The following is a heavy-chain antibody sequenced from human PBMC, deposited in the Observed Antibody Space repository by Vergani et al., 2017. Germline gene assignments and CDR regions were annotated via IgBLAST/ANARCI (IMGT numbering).Heavy chain of an antibody. J-gene: IGHJ4*02. CDR1: GFTFSSYW. CDR2: IKQDGSEK. Sequence: EVQLVESGGGLVQPGGSLRLSCAASGFTFSSYWMSWVRQAPGKGLEWVANIKQDGSEKYYVDSVKGRFTISRDNAKNSLYLQMNSLRAEDTAVYYCARVIVWAAAGIGGXYDYWGQGTLVTVSS. D-gene: IGHD6-13*01. V-gene: IGHV3-7*01. CDR3: ARVIVWAAAGIGGXYDY.